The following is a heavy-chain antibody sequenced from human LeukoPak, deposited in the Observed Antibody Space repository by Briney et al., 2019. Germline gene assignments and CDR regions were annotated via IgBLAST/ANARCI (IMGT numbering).Heavy chain of an antibody. CDR1: GYTLTSYD. D-gene: IGHD4-23*01. V-gene: IGHV1-8*01. J-gene: IGHJ4*02. CDR2: MNPNSGRT. CDR3: ARETPSRYFDY. Sequence: ASVKVSCKASGYTLTSYDINWVRQATGQGLEWMGWMNPNSGRTGYAQKFQGRITMTRNTSRSTAYMELSSLRSDDTAVYYCARETPSRYFDYWGQGALVTVSS.